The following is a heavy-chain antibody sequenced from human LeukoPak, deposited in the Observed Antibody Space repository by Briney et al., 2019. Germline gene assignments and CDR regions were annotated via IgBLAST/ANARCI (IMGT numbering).Heavy chain of an antibody. CDR3: ASRERSEWELRELYYFDY. J-gene: IGHJ4*02. CDR2: LIPIFGTA. V-gene: IGHV1-69*05. D-gene: IGHD1-26*01. Sequence: SVKVSCKASGGTFSSHAISWVRQAPGQGLEWMGGLIPIFGTANYAQKFQGRVTITTDESTSTAYMELSSLRSEDTAVYYCASRERSEWELRELYYFDYWGQGTLVTVSS. CDR1: GGTFSSHA.